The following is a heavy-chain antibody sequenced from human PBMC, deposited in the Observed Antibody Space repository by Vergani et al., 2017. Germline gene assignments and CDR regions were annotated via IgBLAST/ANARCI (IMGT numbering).Heavy chain of an antibody. D-gene: IGHD2-2*03. CDR1: GFTFSSYA. Sequence: QVQLVESGGGVVQPGRSLRLSCAASGFTFSSYAMHWVRQAPGKGLEWVAVISYDGSNKYFADSVKGRFTISRDNSKNTLYLQMNSLRAEDTAVYYCARDGFMDVWGKGTTVTVSP. J-gene: IGHJ6*04. CDR2: ISYDGSNK. V-gene: IGHV3-30-3*01. CDR3: ARDGFMDV.